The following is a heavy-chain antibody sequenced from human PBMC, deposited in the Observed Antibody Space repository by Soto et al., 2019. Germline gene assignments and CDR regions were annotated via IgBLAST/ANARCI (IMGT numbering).Heavy chain of an antibody. J-gene: IGHJ4*02. V-gene: IGHV3-74*01. CDR1: VFTFSIYW. Sequence: PGGSLRLSCAASVFTFSIYWMHLVRQAPGKGLVCVSRINSDGSSTIYADSVKGRFTISRDNAKNTLYLQMNSLGAEDTAVDYCVRVVAYNNPEFWGPGTFVTVSS. CDR2: INSDGSST. D-gene: IGHD4-4*01. CDR3: VRVVAYNNPEF.